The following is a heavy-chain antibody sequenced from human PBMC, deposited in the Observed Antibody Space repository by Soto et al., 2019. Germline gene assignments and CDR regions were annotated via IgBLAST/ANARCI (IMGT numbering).Heavy chain of an antibody. V-gene: IGHV3-21*01. CDR1: GFTFSSYS. Sequence: EVHLVESGGGLVKPGGSLRLSCAASGFTFSSYSMNCVRQAPGKGLEWVSSISGSSDYMYYADSMKGRFTISRDNAKNSLYLQMNSLRGEDTAVYYCASLTGSTRTRSDWGQGTLVTVSS. D-gene: IGHD1-7*01. J-gene: IGHJ4*02. CDR2: ISGSSDYM. CDR3: ASLTGSTRTRSD.